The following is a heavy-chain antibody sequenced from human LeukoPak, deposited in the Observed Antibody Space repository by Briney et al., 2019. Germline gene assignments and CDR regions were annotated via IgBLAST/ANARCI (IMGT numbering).Heavy chain of an antibody. Sequence: SETLSLTCTVSGGSISSGGYYWSWIRQHPGKGLEWIGYIYYSGSTYYNPSLKSRVTISVDTSKNQFSLKLSSVTAADTAVYYCARDSPRYDFWSGFMLWGQGTLVTVSS. D-gene: IGHD3-3*01. V-gene: IGHV4-31*03. J-gene: IGHJ4*02. CDR3: ARDSPRYDFWSGFML. CDR2: IYYSGST. CDR1: GGSISSGGYY.